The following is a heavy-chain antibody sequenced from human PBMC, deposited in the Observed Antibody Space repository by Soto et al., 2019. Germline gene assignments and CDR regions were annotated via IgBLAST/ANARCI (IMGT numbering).Heavy chain of an antibody. Sequence: EVRLVESGGGLVKPGGSLTLSCAASGFTFTSFDMNWVRQAPGKGLEWISYITSGKNEPHYADSVKGRFTISRDNAKNSLSLQMSRLRVDDTAVYYCVRSSWLEQHDFWGQGILVIVSS. V-gene: IGHV3-21*01. J-gene: IGHJ4*02. CDR2: ITSGKNEP. CDR3: VRSSWLEQHDF. D-gene: IGHD5-12*01. CDR1: GFTFTSFD.